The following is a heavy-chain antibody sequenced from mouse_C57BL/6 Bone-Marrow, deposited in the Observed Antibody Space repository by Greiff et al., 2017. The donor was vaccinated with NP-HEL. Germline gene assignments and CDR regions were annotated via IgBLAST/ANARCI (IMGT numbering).Heavy chain of an antibody. Sequence: EVQLQQSGPELVKPGASVKISCKASGYTFTDYYMNWVKQSHGKSLEWIGDSNPKKGGTSYNKKMKGKATLTVDKSSSTAYMELRSLTSEDSAVYYCARYPDYYGSLYYFDYWGQGTTLTVSS. CDR1: GYTFTDYY. CDR2: SNPKKGGT. V-gene: IGHV1-26*01. D-gene: IGHD1-1*01. J-gene: IGHJ2*01. CDR3: ARYPDYYGSLYYFDY.